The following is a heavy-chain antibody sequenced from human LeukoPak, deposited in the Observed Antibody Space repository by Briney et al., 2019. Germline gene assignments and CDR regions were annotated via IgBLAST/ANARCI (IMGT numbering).Heavy chain of an antibody. J-gene: IGHJ2*01. CDR2: INPNRGGT. Sequence: ASVKVSCKASGHTFTGYYMHWVRQAPGQGLEWMGWINPNRGGTNYAQKFQGRVTMTRDTSISTAYMELSSLRSDDTAVYYCARDPGGWYFDLWGRGTLVTVFS. V-gene: IGHV1-2*02. CDR1: GHTFTGYY. D-gene: IGHD2-15*01. CDR3: ARDPGGWYFDL.